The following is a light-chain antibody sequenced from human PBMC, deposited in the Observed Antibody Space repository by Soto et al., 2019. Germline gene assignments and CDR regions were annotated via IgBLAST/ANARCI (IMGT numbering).Light chain of an antibody. V-gene: IGKV1-5*01. CDR1: QSIRSL. CDR3: QQYQTYST. Sequence: IQLTQPPSTLSSSLGDSVTVTCRASQSIRSLLAWYQRKPGKAPKVLIYDASSLGSGVPSRLSGSGSGTEFTLTISSLQPDDFATYFCQQYQTYSTFGQGTRLEIK. J-gene: IGKJ5*01. CDR2: DAS.